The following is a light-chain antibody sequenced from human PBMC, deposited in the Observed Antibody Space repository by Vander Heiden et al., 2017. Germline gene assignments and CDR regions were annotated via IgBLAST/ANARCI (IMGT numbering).Light chain of an antibody. V-gene: IGKV1-5*01. CDR1: QSISDW. Sequence: DIQMTQSPSTLSASVGDRVTITCRASQSISDWLAWYQQKPGKAPKLLLYSASSLESGVPSRFSGSGSGTEFTLTISSLQPDDFATYYCQQHSSYPLTFGGGTKVEIK. CDR2: SAS. CDR3: QQHSSYPLT. J-gene: IGKJ4*01.